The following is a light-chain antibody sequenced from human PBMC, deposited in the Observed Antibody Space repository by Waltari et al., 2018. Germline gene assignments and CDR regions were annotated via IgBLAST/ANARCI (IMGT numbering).Light chain of an antibody. Sequence: QSALTQPPSASGSPGQSVTISCTGTSSYVGGFDYFSWYQQHPGKVPRLMIYEVSKRPSGVPDRFSGSKSGNTASLTVSGLQVEDEADYYCSSFAGSSQMLFGGGTKLTVL. CDR1: SSYVGGFDY. CDR2: EVS. CDR3: SSFAGSSQML. V-gene: IGLV2-8*01. J-gene: IGLJ2*01.